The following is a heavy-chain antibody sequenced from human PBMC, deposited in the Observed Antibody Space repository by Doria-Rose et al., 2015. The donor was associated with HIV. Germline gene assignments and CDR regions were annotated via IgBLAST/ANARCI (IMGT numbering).Heavy chain of an antibody. CDR2: IFSDDER. CDR1: GVSLSSPGMG. CDR3: ARIKSSRWYHKYYFDF. V-gene: IGHV2-26*01. J-gene: IGHJ4*02. D-gene: IGHD6-13*01. Sequence: QITLEESGPVLVKPTETLTLTCTVSGVSLSSPGMGVSWIRQPPGKALEWLASIFSDDERSYKTSLKSRLTISRVTSKSQVVLTMTDMDPVDTATYYCARIKSSRWYHKYYFDFWGQGTLVIVSA.